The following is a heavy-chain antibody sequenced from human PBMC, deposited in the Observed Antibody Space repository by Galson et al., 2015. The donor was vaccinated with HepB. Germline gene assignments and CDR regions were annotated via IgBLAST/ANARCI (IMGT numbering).Heavy chain of an antibody. CDR1: GYTFTGYY. Sequence: SVTVSCKASGYTFTGYYMHWVRQAPGQGLEWMGWINPNSGGTNYAQKFQGRVTMTRDTSISTAYMELSRLRSDDTAVYYCARDLIYGEGPDGDYEFIDYWGQGTLVTVSS. J-gene: IGHJ4*02. V-gene: IGHV1-2*02. D-gene: IGHD4-17*01. CDR3: ARDLIYGEGPDGDYEFIDY. CDR2: INPNSGGT.